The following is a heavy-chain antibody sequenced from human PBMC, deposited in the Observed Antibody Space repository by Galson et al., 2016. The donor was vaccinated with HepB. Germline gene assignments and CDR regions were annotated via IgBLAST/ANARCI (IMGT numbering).Heavy chain of an antibody. CDR1: GDSISIRGYY. D-gene: IGHD1-14*01. Sequence: ETLSLTCTVSGDSISIRGYYWAWIRQPPGKGLEWIGSIYYSGNTYNNPSLKTRVSMSVDTSKTHFSLELSSVTAADTAVYYCARRTLQPSFDYWGQGTPVSVSS. J-gene: IGHJ4*02. CDR2: IYYSGNT. V-gene: IGHV4-39*02. CDR3: ARRTLQPSFDY.